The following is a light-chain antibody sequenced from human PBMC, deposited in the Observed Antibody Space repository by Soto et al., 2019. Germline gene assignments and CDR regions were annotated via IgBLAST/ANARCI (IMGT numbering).Light chain of an antibody. CDR1: QNVSPW. J-gene: IGKJ1*01. CDR2: ETS. V-gene: IGKV1-5*03. Sequence: DIQMTQSPSTLSASVGDRVTITCRASQNVSPWLAWYQQKPGKAPSLLIYETSSLENGVPSRFSGSGYGTEFSLTISSLQPDDSATYYCQQYNTGWTFGQGTKVDIK. CDR3: QQYNTGWT.